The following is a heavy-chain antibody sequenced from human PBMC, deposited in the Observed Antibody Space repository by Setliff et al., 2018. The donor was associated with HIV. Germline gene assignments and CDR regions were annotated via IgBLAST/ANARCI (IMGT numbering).Heavy chain of an antibody. V-gene: IGHV4-34*01. CDR3: ARGSQGGFDIDWYFDL. CDR2: IYYSGST. Sequence: SETLSLTCAVYGGSFNGYYWSWIRQPPGKGLEWIGSIYYSGSTYYNPSLKSRVTISVDTSKNQFSLKVDSLTPADTAVYFCARGSQGGFDIDWYFDLWGRGTRVTVS. D-gene: IGHD5-12*01. CDR1: GGSFNGYY. J-gene: IGHJ2*01.